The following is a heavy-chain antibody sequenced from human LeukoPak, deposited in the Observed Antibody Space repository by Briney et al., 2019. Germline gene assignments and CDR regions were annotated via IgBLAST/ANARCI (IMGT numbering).Heavy chain of an antibody. J-gene: IGHJ5*02. CDR3: ATGNWNYVMRGYWFDP. V-gene: IGHV4-59*08. CDR2: IYYSRST. Sequence: PSETLSLTCTVSGGSMSSYYWSWIRRPPGKGLEWIGYIYYSRSTSYNPSLKSRVTISVDTSKNQFSLKVSSVTAADAAVYYCATGNWNYVMRGYWFDPWGQGTLVTVSS. CDR1: GGSMSSYY. D-gene: IGHD1-7*01.